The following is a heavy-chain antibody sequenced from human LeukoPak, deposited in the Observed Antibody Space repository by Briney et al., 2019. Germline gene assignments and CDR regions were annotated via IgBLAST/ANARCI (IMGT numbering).Heavy chain of an antibody. CDR2: ISASRRYI. Sequence: GGSLRLSCEASGFIFSNYDMRWVRQTPGKGLEWVSYISASRRYINYADSVKGRFTISRDNAKKSLYLQMDSLRAEDTAVYYCATHGYSELRYFDWSTNEWGQGTLVTVSS. CDR3: ATHGYSELRYFDWSTNE. CDR1: GFIFSNYD. J-gene: IGHJ4*02. D-gene: IGHD3-9*01. V-gene: IGHV3-21*01.